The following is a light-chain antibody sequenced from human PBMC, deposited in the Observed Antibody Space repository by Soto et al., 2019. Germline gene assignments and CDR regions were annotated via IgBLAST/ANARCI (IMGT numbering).Light chain of an antibody. CDR2: AAS. Sequence: EIVLTQSPGTLSLSPGERATLSCRASQSVSSSLLAWYQQKPGQAPRLLIYAASSRATGIPDRFSGSGSGTDFTLTISRLEPEDFAVYYCQQYGTSTWTFGQGTKVEIK. V-gene: IGKV3-20*01. J-gene: IGKJ1*01. CDR1: QSVSSSL. CDR3: QQYGTSTWT.